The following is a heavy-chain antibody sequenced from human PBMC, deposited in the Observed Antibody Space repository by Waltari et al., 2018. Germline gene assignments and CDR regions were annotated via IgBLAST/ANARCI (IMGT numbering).Heavy chain of an antibody. J-gene: IGHJ6*03. V-gene: IGHV4-30-4*08. Sequence: QVQLQESGPGLVKPSQTLSPTCTTPGGSITTTNYYWSWIRQPPGKGLEWIGYIYYSGSTYYNPSLKSQFTISIDTSKNQFSLRLTSVTAADTAVYYCARLYTTVPYMDVWGKGTTVTIAS. D-gene: IGHD3-16*01. CDR2: IYYSGST. CDR3: ARLYTTVPYMDV. CDR1: GGSITTTNYY.